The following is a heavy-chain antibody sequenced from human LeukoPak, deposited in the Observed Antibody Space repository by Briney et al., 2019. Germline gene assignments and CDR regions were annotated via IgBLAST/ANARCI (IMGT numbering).Heavy chain of an antibody. Sequence: GALVKVSCKASGYIFTDYSLHWVRQAPGQGLEWMGWINPKSSGTKYAQKFQDRITMTSDTSISTVYMEVMRLRSDDTAVYYCARVFDTYYMDVWGKGTTVTVSS. V-gene: IGHV1-2*02. CDR2: INPKSSGT. CDR3: ARVFDTYYMDV. CDR1: GYIFTDYS. J-gene: IGHJ6*03.